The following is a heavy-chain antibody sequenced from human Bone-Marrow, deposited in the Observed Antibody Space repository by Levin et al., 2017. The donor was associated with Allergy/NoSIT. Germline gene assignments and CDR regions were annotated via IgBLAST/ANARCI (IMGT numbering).Heavy chain of an antibody. V-gene: IGHV3-15*05. CDR2: IKSQSDGGTT. CDR3: TTDRASSAWTGWGWFDS. D-gene: IGHD3-22*01. Sequence: GGSLRLSCSTSGFTFTNAWMSWVRQAPGKGLEWIGHIKSQSDGGTTDYAATLRDRVIISRHDAKNTLYLQINRLEIEDTAVYYCTTDRASSAWTGWGWFDSWGQGAQVTVSS. CDR1: GFTFTNAW. J-gene: IGHJ5*01.